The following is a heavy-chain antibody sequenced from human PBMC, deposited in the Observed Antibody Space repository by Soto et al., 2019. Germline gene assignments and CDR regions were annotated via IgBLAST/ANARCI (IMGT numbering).Heavy chain of an antibody. Sequence: SETLSLTCAVYGGSFSGYYWSWIRQPPGKGLEWIGEINHSGSTNYNPSLKSRVTISVDTSKNQFSLKLSSVTAADTAVYYCARKRRFGPERFDPWGQGTLVTVSS. V-gene: IGHV4-34*01. CDR3: ARKRRFGPERFDP. CDR2: INHSGST. CDR1: GGSFSGYY. J-gene: IGHJ5*02. D-gene: IGHD3-10*01.